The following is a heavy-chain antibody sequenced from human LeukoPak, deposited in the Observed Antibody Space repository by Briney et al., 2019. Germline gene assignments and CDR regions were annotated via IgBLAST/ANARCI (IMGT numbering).Heavy chain of an antibody. J-gene: IGHJ5*02. CDR3: AREPYCSGGSCSRFDP. CDR2: INHSGNT. CDR1: GGSFSGYY. Sequence: PSETLSLTCAVYGGSFSGYYWSWIRQPPGKGLEWIGEINHSGNTNYNPSLKSRVSISVDTSKNQFSLKLSSVTAADTAVYYCAREPYCSGGSCSRFDPWGQGTLVTVSS. D-gene: IGHD2-15*01. V-gene: IGHV4-34*01.